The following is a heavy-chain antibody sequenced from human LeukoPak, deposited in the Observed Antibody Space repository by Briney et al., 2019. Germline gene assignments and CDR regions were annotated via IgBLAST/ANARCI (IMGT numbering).Heavy chain of an antibody. D-gene: IGHD1-1*01. V-gene: IGHV1-2*02. CDR1: GYTFTAYY. J-gene: IGHJ5*02. CDR3: ARVKYNNNWSWFDP. CDR2: INPNSGGT. Sequence: GASVRVSCKASGYTFTAYYMHWVRQAPGQGLEWMGWINPNSGGTNYAQNFQDRVTMTRDTSTSTAYMELSRLRSDDTAVYFCARVKYNNNWSWFDPWGQGTQVTVSS.